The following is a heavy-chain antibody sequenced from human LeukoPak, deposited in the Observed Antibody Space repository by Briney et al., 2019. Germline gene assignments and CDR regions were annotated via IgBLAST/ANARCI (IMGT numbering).Heavy chain of an antibody. CDR2: IWYDGSNK. J-gene: IGHJ4*02. CDR1: GFSFSDYG. CDR3: ARAGYCSGGSCYGLDY. V-gene: IGHV3-33*01. Sequence: PGGSLRLSCAASGFSFSDYGMHWVRQAPGKGLEWVAVIWYDGSNKYYADSVKGRFTISRDNSKNTLYLQMNSLRAEDTAVYYCARAGYCSGGSCYGLDYWGQGTLVTVSS. D-gene: IGHD2-15*01.